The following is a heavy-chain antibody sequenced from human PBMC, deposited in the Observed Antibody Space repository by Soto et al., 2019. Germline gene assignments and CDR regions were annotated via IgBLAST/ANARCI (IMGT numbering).Heavy chain of an antibody. CDR3: ARGATATVTAAFDY. CDR1: GGSISSGGYY. V-gene: IGHV4-31*03. J-gene: IGHJ4*02. CDR2: IYYSGST. D-gene: IGHD4-17*01. Sequence: QVQLQESGPGLVKPSQTLSLTCTVSGGSISSGGYYWSWIRQHPGKGLEWIGYIYYSGSTYYNPSHTSGVTXXVXTXXTQFSLRLSSGTAADTALYYCARGATATVTAAFDYWGQGTLVTVSS.